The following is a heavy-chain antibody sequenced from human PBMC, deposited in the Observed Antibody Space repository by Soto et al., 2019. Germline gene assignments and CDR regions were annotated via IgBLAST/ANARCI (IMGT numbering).Heavy chain of an antibody. D-gene: IGHD2-15*01. J-gene: IGHJ4*02. V-gene: IGHV4-34*01. Sequence: SETLSLTCADYGGSFSGYYWSWIRQPPGKGLEWIGEINHSGSTNYNPSLKSRVTISVDTSKNQFSLKLSSVTAADTAVYYCARGRGCSGGSCYSHYFDYWGQGTLVTVSS. CDR1: GGSFSGYY. CDR3: ARGRGCSGGSCYSHYFDY. CDR2: INHSGST.